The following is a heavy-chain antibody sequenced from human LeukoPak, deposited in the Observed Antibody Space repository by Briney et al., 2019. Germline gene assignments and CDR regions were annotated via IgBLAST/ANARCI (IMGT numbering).Heavy chain of an antibody. CDR1: GGSISSYY. CDR3: ARVYSRGDAFDI. D-gene: IGHD6-13*01. V-gene: IGHV4-59*01. CDR2: IYYSGST. Sequence: PETLSLTCTVSGGSISSYYWSWIRQPPGKGLEWIGYIYYSGSTNYNPSLKSRVTISVDTSKNQFSLKLSSVTAADTAVYYCARVYSRGDAFDIWGQGTMVTVSS. J-gene: IGHJ3*02.